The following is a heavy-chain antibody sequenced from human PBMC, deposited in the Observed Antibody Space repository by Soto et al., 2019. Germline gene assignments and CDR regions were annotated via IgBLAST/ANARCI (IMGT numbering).Heavy chain of an antibody. D-gene: IGHD3-10*01. J-gene: IGHJ3*02. V-gene: IGHV3-23*01. CDR1: GFTFSSYA. Sequence: GGSLRLSCAASGFTFSSYAMSWVRQAPGKGLEWVSAISGSGGSTYYADSVKGRFTISRDNSKNTLYLQMNSLRAEDTAVYYCAKDSGSGSSDRWDAFDIWGQGTMVTVSS. CDR3: AKDSGSGSSDRWDAFDI. CDR2: ISGSGGST.